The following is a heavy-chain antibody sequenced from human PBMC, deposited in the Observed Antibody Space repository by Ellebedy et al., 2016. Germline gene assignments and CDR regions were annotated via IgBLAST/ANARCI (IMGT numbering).Heavy chain of an antibody. V-gene: IGHV5-51*01. D-gene: IGHD3-22*01. CDR3: ARGSYDSSGYLAY. CDR1: GYSFTSYW. Sequence: ASVKVSCKGSGYSFTSYWIGWVRQMPGKGLEWMGIIYPGDSDTRYSPSFHGQDTISADKSISTAYLQWSSLKASDTAMYYCARGSYDSSGYLAYWGQGTLVTVSS. CDR2: IYPGDSDT. J-gene: IGHJ4*02.